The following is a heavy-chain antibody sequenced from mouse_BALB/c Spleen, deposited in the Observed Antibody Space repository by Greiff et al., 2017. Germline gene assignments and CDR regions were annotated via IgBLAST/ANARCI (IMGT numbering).Heavy chain of an antibody. CDR1: GYTFTNYW. Sequence: QVQLKQSGAELVRPGTSVKISCKASGYTFTNYWLGWVKQRPGHGLEWIGDIYPGGGYNNYNEKFKGKATLTADTSSSTAYMQLSSLTSEDSAVYCCARSNYRYAPYSMDDWGQGTSVTVSS. CDR3: ARSNYRYAPYSMDD. V-gene: IGHV1-63*02. D-gene: IGHD2-14*01. J-gene: IGHJ4*01. CDR2: IYPGGGYN.